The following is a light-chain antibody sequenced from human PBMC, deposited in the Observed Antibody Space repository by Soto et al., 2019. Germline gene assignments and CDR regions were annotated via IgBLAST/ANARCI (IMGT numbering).Light chain of an antibody. CDR3: SSYAGSNTAYV. CDR2: EVN. V-gene: IGLV2-8*01. CDR1: SSDVGGYNS. J-gene: IGLJ1*01. Sequence: QSVLTQPPSASGSPGQSVTISCTGTSSDVGGYNSVSWYQQHPGKAPKLMIYEVNKRPSGVPDRFSGSKSGNTASLTVSGLQAEDEADYYCSSYAGSNTAYVFGSGTKLTVL.